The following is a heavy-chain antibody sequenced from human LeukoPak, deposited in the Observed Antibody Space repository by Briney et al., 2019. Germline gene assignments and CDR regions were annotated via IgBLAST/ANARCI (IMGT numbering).Heavy chain of an antibody. CDR2: ISGSGGGT. V-gene: IGHV3-23*01. CDR1: GFTFSSYA. Sequence: GGSLRLSCAASGFTFSSYAMSWVRQAPGKGLEWVSGISGSGGGTCYGDSVKGRFTISRGNSKNTLYLQMNSLRAEDTAVYYCAKGNWDGYNRAFDIWGLGTMVTVSS. CDR3: AKGNWDGYNRAFDI. D-gene: IGHD5-24*01. J-gene: IGHJ3*02.